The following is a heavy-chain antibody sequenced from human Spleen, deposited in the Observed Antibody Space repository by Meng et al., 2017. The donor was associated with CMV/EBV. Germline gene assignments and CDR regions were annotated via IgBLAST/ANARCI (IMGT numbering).Heavy chain of an antibody. V-gene: IGHV1-2*02. CDR1: GYTFTGYY. Sequence: SVKVSCKASGYTFTGYYMHWVRQAPGQGLEWMGWINPNSGGTNYAQKFQGRVTMTRDTSISTAYMELSRLRSDDTAVYYCASVNCGGDCYYYYYYGMEVWGQGTTVTVSS. CDR3: ASVNCGGDCYYYYYYGMEV. CDR2: INPNSGGT. D-gene: IGHD2-21*01. J-gene: IGHJ6*02.